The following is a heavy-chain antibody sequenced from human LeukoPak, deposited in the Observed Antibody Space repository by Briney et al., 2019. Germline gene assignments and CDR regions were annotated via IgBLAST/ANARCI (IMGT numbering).Heavy chain of an antibody. CDR3: ASKWFGTQDAFDI. Sequence: GESLKISCKGSGYSFTSYWIGWVRQMPGKGLEWVGIIYPGDSDTRYSPSFQGQVTISADKSISTAYLQWSSLKASDTAMYYCASKWFGTQDAFDIWGQGTMVTVSS. V-gene: IGHV5-51*01. D-gene: IGHD3-10*01. J-gene: IGHJ3*02. CDR1: GYSFTSYW. CDR2: IYPGDSDT.